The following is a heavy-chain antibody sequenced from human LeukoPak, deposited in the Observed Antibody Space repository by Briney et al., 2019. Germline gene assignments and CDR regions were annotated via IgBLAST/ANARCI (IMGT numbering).Heavy chain of an antibody. CDR2: INSDGSST. V-gene: IGHV3-74*01. CDR3: AKPSSILLWFGELLSEFDY. CDR1: GFTFSSYW. J-gene: IGHJ4*02. Sequence: PGGSLRLSCAASGFTFSSYWMHWVRQAPGKGLVWVSRINSDGSSTSYADSVKGRFTISRDNAKNTLYLQMNSLRAEDTAVYYCAKPSSILLWFGELLSEFDYWGQGTLVTVSS. D-gene: IGHD3-10*01.